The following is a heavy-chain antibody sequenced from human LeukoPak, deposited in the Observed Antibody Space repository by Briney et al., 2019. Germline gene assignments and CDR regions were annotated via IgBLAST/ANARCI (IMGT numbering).Heavy chain of an antibody. J-gene: IGHJ4*02. Sequence: PGGSLRLSCAASGFTFSSYSMNWVRQAPGKGLEWVANIKQDGSEKYYVDSVKGRFTISRDNAKNSLYLQMNSLRAEDTAVYYCARGGRGNSDYWGQGTLVTVSS. CDR2: IKQDGSEK. D-gene: IGHD3-10*01. V-gene: IGHV3-7*04. CDR3: ARGGRGNSDY. CDR1: GFTFSSYS.